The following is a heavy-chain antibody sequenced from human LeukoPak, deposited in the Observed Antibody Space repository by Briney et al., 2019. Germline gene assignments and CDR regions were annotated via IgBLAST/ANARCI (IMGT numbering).Heavy chain of an antibody. CDR3: ASMVTGGGNEFDY. Sequence: PSETLSLTCTVSGGSISNYYWSWIRQPPGKGLEWIGFIHSNGGANYNASLNSRATISRDTSRSQVSLKLTSVTAADTAVYYCASMVTGGGNEFDYWGQGTLVTVSS. CDR2: IHSNGGA. D-gene: IGHD1-1*01. J-gene: IGHJ4*02. V-gene: IGHV4-59*01. CDR1: GGSISNYY.